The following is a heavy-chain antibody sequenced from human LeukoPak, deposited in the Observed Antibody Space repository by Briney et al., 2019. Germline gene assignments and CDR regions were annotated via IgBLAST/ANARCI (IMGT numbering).Heavy chain of an antibody. CDR3: ARHPTVAGNH. CDR2: VYPAGSQT. D-gene: IGHD6-19*01. CDR1: GYSFTTYW. V-gene: IGHV5-51*01. J-gene: IGHJ4*02. Sequence: GESLKISCKASGYSFTTYWIAWVRQMPGKGLEWMGIVYPAGSQTLYSPSFQGQVTISADKSISTAYLQWSSLKASDTAMYYCARHPTVAGNHWGQGTLVTVSS.